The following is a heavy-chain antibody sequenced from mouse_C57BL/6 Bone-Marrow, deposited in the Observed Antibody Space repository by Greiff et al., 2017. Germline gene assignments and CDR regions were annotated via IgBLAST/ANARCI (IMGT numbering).Heavy chain of an antibody. D-gene: IGHD1-1*01. CDR3: SRQVTTVLATKYFDV. J-gene: IGHJ1*03. CDR1: GFTFSSYT. Sequence: EVKLMESGGGLVKPGGSLKLSCAASGFTFSSYTMSWVRQTPEKRLQWVAAISGGGGNAYYPDRVKGRFTISRDNDKNILYLQMSSLRSEDTALYYCSRQVTTVLATKYFDVWGKGTSVTVSS. V-gene: IGHV5-9*01. CDR2: ISGGGGNA.